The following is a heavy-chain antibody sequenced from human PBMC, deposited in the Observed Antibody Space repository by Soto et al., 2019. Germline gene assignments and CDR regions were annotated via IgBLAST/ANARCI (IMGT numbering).Heavy chain of an antibody. Sequence: SETLSLTCSVSGVSISNTSYYWGWIRQPPGKGLEWVGTIYFSGSTFYNPSLKSRVTISIDTSKNQFSLRLSSVTAADTAVYYCARHGSYWGQGTLVTVSS. CDR2: IYFSGST. J-gene: IGHJ4*02. V-gene: IGHV4-39*01. CDR1: GVSISNTSYY. CDR3: ARHGSY.